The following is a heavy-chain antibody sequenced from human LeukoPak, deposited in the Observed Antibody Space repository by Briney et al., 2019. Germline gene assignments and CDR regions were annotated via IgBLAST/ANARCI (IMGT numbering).Heavy chain of an antibody. CDR1: GGSFSGYY. J-gene: IGHJ5*02. Sequence: KTSETLSLTCAVYGGSFSGYYWSWIRQPPGKGLEWIGEINHSGSTNYNPSLKSRVTISVDTSKNQFSLKLSSVTDADTAVYYCARGRRLRLGNNWFDPWGQGTLVTVSS. D-gene: IGHD3-16*01. V-gene: IGHV4-34*01. CDR3: ARGRRLRLGNNWFDP. CDR2: INHSGST.